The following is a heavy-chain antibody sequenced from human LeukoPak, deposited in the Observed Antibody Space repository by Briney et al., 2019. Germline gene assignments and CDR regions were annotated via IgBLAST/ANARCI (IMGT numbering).Heavy chain of an antibody. J-gene: IGHJ4*02. Sequence: SETLSLTCTVSGGSISSYYWSWIRQPPGKGLEWIGYIYYSGSTKYNPSLKSRVTISVDTPKNQFSLKLSSVTAADTAVYYCALTILTGHFDYWGQGTLVTVSS. V-gene: IGHV4-59*01. CDR3: ALTILTGHFDY. CDR2: IYYSGST. D-gene: IGHD3-9*01. CDR1: GGSISSYY.